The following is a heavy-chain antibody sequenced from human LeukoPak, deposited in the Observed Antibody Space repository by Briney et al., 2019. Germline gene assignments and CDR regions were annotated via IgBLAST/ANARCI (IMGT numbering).Heavy chain of an antibody. V-gene: IGHV3-7*01. D-gene: IGHD2-8*01. CDR2: INQDGGSA. CDR1: GFTFSSYC. Sequence: GGSLRLSCSASGFTFSSYCMAWVRQAPGKGLEWVASINQDGGSAHYVDSVKGRFTISRDNAKSSLFLQMTSLRVEDTAVYYCARLKEYVTKFDYWSQGTLVTVSS. J-gene: IGHJ4*02. CDR3: ARLKEYVTKFDY.